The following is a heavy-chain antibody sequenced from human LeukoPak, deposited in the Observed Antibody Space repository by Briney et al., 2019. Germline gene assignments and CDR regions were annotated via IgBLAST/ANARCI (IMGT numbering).Heavy chain of an antibody. J-gene: IGHJ4*02. V-gene: IGHV4-4*02. CDR2: VHLSGTS. CDR3: ARESGAFSPFGF. D-gene: IGHD1-26*01. Sequence: SGTLSLTCAVPGGSILTTNWWSWVRQPPGKGLEWIGEVHLSGTSNYNPSLKSRVSMSIDKSKNQLSLKLTSVTAADTAMYYCARESGAFSPFGFWGQGTLVTVSS. CDR1: GGSILTTNW.